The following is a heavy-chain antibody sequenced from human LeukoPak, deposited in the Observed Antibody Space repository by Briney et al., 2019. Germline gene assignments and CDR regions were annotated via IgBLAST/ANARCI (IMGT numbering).Heavy chain of an antibody. CDR1: GFTFSSYA. CDR2: IGGSGTST. CDR3: AKTTLAHPPYYCGMDV. V-gene: IGHV3-23*01. Sequence: PGACLRLSFAASGFTFSSYAMIWVRQAPGKGLEWISAIGGSGTSTFYADAVKGRFTISRDNSKNTLYLQMNSLRAEDTAVYYWAKTTLAHPPYYCGMDVWGKGTTVTVSS. J-gene: IGHJ6*04. D-gene: IGHD1-14*01.